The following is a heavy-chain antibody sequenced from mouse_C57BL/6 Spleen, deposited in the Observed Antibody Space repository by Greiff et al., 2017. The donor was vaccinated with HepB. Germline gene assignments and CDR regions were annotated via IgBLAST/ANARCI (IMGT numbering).Heavy chain of an antibody. CDR1: GYTFTGYW. Sequence: VHLVESGAELMKPGASVKLSCKATGYTFTGYWIEWVKQRPGHGLEWIGEILPGSGSTNYNEKFKSKATLTVDTSSSTAYMQLSSLTSGDSAVYYCARDYANYFDYWGQGTTLTVSS. V-gene: IGHV1-9*01. D-gene: IGHD1-1*02. J-gene: IGHJ2*01. CDR3: ARDYANYFDY. CDR2: ILPGSGST.